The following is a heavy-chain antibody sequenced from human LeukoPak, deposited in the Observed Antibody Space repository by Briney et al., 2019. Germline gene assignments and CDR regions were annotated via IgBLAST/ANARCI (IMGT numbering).Heavy chain of an antibody. CDR2: INQSGST. CDR3: ARGRWDDYRYPYYMDV. D-gene: IGHD3-16*02. Sequence: PSETLSLTCDVYGGSFSGYYWTWIRQAPGKGLEWIGEINQSGSTNYNSSLMSRVTISIDTSYNQFSLKLSSVTAADTAVYYCARGRWDDYRYPYYMDVWGKGTTVTVSS. V-gene: IGHV4-34*01. J-gene: IGHJ6*03. CDR1: GGSFSGYY.